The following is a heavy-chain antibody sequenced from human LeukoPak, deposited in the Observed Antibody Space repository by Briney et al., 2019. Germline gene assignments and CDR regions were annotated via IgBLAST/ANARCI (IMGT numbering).Heavy chain of an antibody. CDR2: IYPGDSDT. Sequence: KLGESLKISCKGSGYSFTSYWIGWVRQMPGKGLEWMGIIYPGDSDTRYSPSFQGQVTISADKSISTAYLQWSSLKASDTAMYYCASGYDSSGSSDAFDIWGQGTMVTVS. V-gene: IGHV5-51*01. CDR3: ASGYDSSGSSDAFDI. CDR1: GYSFTSYW. D-gene: IGHD3-22*01. J-gene: IGHJ3*02.